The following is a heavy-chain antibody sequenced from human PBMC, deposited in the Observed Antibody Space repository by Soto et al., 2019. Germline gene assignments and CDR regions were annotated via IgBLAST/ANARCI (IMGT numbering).Heavy chain of an antibody. D-gene: IGHD5-18*01. Sequence: ASVKVSCKASGYTFTGYYTHWVRQAPGQGLEWMGWINPNSGGTNYAQKFQGWVTMTRDTSISTAYMELSRLRSDDTAVYYCARTAMAVYYYYGMDVWGQGTTVTVSS. CDR2: INPNSGGT. J-gene: IGHJ6*02. CDR3: ARTAMAVYYYYGMDV. V-gene: IGHV1-2*04. CDR1: GYTFTGYY.